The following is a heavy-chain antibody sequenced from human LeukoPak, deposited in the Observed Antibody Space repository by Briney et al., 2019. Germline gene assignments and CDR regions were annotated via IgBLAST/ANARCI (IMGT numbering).Heavy chain of an antibody. CDR1: GGSFSGYY. V-gene: IGHV4-30-4*08. J-gene: IGHJ4*02. Sequence: SETLSLTCAAYGGSFSGYYWSWIRQPPGKGLEWIGYIYYSGSTYYNPSLKSRVTISVDTSKNQFSLKLSSVTAADTAVYYCARAGGNFWSGYPYYFDYWGQGTLVTVSS. CDR2: IYYSGST. CDR3: ARAGGNFWSGYPYYFDY. D-gene: IGHD3-3*01.